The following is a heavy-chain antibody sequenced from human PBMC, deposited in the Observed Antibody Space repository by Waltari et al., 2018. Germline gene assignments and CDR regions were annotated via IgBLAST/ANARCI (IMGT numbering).Heavy chain of an antibody. CDR3: ARDHRSGGADY. CDR1: GFTFSSYW. D-gene: IGHD2-15*01. Sequence: EVQLVESGGGLVQPGGSLRLSCAASGFTFSSYWMHWVRQAPGKGLVWVSRINSDGSSKSYADSVKDRFTISRENAKNTLYLQMNSLRAEDTAVYYCARDHRSGGADYWGQGTLVTVSS. CDR2: INSDGSSK. V-gene: IGHV3-74*01. J-gene: IGHJ4*02.